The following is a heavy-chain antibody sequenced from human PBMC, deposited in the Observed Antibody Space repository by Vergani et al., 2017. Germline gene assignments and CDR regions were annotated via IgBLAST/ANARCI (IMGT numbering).Heavy chain of an antibody. D-gene: IGHD6-19*01. J-gene: IGHJ4*02. Sequence: EVQLVESGGGLVKPGGSLRVSCAASGFTFSSYTMNWVRQAPGKGLEWVSSISSSSSYIYYADSVKGRFTISRDNAKNSLYLQMNSLRAEDTAVYYCAKVAGPNYFDYWGQGTLVTVSS. CDR1: GFTFSSYT. CDR2: ISSSSSYI. V-gene: IGHV3-21*04. CDR3: AKVAGPNYFDY.